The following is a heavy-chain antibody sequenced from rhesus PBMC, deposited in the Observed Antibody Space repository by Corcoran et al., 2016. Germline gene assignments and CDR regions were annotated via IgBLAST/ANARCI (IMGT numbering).Heavy chain of an antibody. V-gene: IGHV2-95*01. CDR1: GFSISTTGTG. D-gene: IGHD3-3*01. CDR2: IYWNNSK. CDR3: ARVPGYYNFWSGDYEYSLDV. J-gene: IGHJ5-2*02. Sequence: QVTLKESGPALVKPTQTLTLTCTFSGFSISTTGTGVGWIRQPPGKALEWLASIYWNNSKYYNTSQKSRRTISKDTSKTQVVLTMTNRDPVDTATYYCARVPGYYNFWSGDYEYSLDVWGRGVLVTVSS.